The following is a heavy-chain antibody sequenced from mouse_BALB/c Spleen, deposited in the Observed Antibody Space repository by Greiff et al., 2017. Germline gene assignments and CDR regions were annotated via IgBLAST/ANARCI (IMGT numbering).Heavy chain of an antibody. Sequence: QVQLQQSGAELARPGASGKLSCKASGYTFTSYWMQWVKQRPGQGLEWIGAIYPGDGDTRYTQKFKGKATLTADKSSSTAYMQLSSLASEDSAVYYCARLLYGNYWYFDVWGAGTTVTVSS. CDR3: ARLLYGNYWYFDV. V-gene: IGHV1-87*01. CDR2: IYPGDGDT. CDR1: GYTFTSYW. J-gene: IGHJ1*01. D-gene: IGHD2-1*01.